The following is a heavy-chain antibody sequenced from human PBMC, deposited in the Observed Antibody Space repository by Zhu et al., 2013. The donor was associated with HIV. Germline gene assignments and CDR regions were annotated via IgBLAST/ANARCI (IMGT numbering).Heavy chain of an antibody. Sequence: EVQLVESGGGLVKPGGSLRLSCAASGFTFSSYTMNWVRQAPGKGLEWVSSISSSSTYIFYAESVKGRFTLSRDDTKNSLYLQMDSLRAEDTAVYYCARADYSRPYNWFDSWGQGTLVTVSS. V-gene: IGHV3-21*01. D-gene: IGHD4-4*01. J-gene: IGHJ5*01. CDR1: GFTFSSYT. CDR3: ARADYSRPYNWFDS. CDR2: ISSSSTYI.